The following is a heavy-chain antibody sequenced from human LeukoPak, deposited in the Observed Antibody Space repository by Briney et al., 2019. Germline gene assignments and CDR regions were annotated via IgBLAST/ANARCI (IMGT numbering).Heavy chain of an antibody. CDR2: ISYDGSNK. D-gene: IGHD4-17*01. Sequence: GGSLRLSCAASGFTFSSYGMHWVRQAPGKGLEWVAVISYDGSNKYYADSVMGRFTISRDNSKNTLYLQMNSLRAEDTAVYYCAKVGSADYGDHTDYWGQGTLVTVSS. CDR3: AKVGSADYGDHTDY. J-gene: IGHJ4*02. V-gene: IGHV3-30*18. CDR1: GFTFSSYG.